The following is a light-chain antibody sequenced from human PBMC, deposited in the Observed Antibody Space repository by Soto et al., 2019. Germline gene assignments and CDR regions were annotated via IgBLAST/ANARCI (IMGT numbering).Light chain of an antibody. CDR3: QQYGTSRFT. J-gene: IGKJ4*01. V-gene: IGKV3-20*01. CDR2: GAS. Sequence: DIVTTQSPATLSVSPGEGVTLSCRASQSVSSNLAWYQQKPGQAPRLLIYGASNRATGIPDRFSGSGSGTDFTLTISGLEPEDFAVYYCQQYGTSRFTFGGGTKVDI. CDR1: QSVSSN.